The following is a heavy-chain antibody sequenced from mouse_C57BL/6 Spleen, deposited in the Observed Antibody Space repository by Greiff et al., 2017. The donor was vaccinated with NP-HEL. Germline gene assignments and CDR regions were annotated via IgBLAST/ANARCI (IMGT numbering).Heavy chain of an antibody. D-gene: IGHD2-5*01. CDR2: IDPETGGT. CDR1: GYTFTDYE. Sequence: QVQLQQSGAELVRPGASVTLSCKASGYTFTDYEMHWVKQTPVHGLEWIGAIDPETGGTAYNQKFKGKAILTADKSSSTAYMELRSLTSEDSAVYYCTRADSNYGWFAYWGQGTLVTVSA. V-gene: IGHV1-15*01. J-gene: IGHJ3*01. CDR3: TRADSNYGWFAY.